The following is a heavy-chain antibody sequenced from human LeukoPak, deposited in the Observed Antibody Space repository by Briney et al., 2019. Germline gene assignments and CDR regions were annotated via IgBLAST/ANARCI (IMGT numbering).Heavy chain of an antibody. V-gene: IGHV4-59*01. Sequence: SETLSLTCTVSVGSISSYYWSWIRQPPGKGLEWIGYIYYSGSTNYNPSLKSRVTISVDTSKNQFSLKLSSVTAADTAVYYCARGGPSGYDSVRSFDYWGQGTLVTVSS. CDR1: VGSISSYY. D-gene: IGHD5-12*01. CDR2: IYYSGST. J-gene: IGHJ4*02. CDR3: ARGGPSGYDSVRSFDY.